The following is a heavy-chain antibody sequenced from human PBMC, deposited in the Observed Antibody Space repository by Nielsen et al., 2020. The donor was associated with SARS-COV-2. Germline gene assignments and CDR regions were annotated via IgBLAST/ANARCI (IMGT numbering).Heavy chain of an antibody. Sequence: LETLSLTCAVYGGSFSGYYWSWIRQPPGKGLEWIGEINHSGSTNYNPSLKSRVTISVDTSKNQFSLKLSSVTAADTAVYYCARDYGDYGFDYWGQGTLVTVSS. CDR3: ARDYGDYGFDY. V-gene: IGHV4-34*01. CDR2: INHSGST. D-gene: IGHD4-17*01. J-gene: IGHJ4*02. CDR1: GGSFSGYY.